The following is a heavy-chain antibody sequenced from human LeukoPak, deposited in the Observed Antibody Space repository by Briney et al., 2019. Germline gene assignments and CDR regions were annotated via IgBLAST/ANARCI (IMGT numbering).Heavy chain of an antibody. Sequence: PGRSLRLSCAASGFTFSSYAMSWVRQAPGKGLEWVSAISGSGGSTYYADSVKGRFTISRDNSKNTLYLQMNSLRAEDTAVYYCAKSQYYYDSSGPFDYWGQGTLVTVSS. CDR3: AKSQYYYDSSGPFDY. J-gene: IGHJ4*02. CDR1: GFTFSSYA. CDR2: ISGSGGST. V-gene: IGHV3-23*01. D-gene: IGHD3-22*01.